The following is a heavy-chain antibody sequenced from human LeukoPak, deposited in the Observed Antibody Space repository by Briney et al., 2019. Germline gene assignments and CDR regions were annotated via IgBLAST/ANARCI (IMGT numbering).Heavy chain of an antibody. CDR3: ASGYCSGGSCYKSGDY. Sequence: GGSLRHSCAASGFTFSSYGMHWVRQAPGKGLEWVAVISYDGSNKYYADSVKGRFTISRDNSKNTLYLQMNSLRAEDTAVYYCASGYCSGGSCYKSGDYWGQGTLVTVSS. CDR1: GFTFSSYG. J-gene: IGHJ4*02. CDR2: ISYDGSNK. D-gene: IGHD2-15*01. V-gene: IGHV3-30*03.